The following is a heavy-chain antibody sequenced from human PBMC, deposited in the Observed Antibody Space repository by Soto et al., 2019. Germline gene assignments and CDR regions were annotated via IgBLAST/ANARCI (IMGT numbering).Heavy chain of an antibody. V-gene: IGHV3-74*01. J-gene: IGHJ6*01. CDR3: AKDTAYAMVV. CDR2: INSDGSGT. CDR1: GFDFSNSW. D-gene: IGHD2-15*01. Sequence: EVQLVESGGGLVQPGGSLRLSCAASGFDFSNSWIHWVRQGPGKGLVWVSHINSDGSGTTYADSVKGRFTISRDNAKNPVYLQLNILGAVDTGVYYCAKDTAYAMVVWGQGPRVTVSS.